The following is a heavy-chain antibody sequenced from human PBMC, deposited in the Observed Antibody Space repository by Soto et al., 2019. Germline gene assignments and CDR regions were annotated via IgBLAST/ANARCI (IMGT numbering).Heavy chain of an antibody. D-gene: IGHD6-19*01. V-gene: IGHV5-51*01. CDR3: ARSRRGAYSSGWYSPSGYYNYGIDV. J-gene: IGHJ6*02. CDR2: IYPGDSDT. CDR1: GYSFTSYW. Sequence: GASLKISCKGSGYSFTSYWISWVRQMPGKGLEWMGIIYPGDSDTKYSPSLQGQVTISADTSISTAYLQWTSLKASDTAMYYCARSRRGAYSSGWYSPSGYYNYGIDVWGQGTKVTV.